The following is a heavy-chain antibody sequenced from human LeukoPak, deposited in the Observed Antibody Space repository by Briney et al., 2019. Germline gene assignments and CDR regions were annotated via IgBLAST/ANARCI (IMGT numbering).Heavy chain of an antibody. CDR2: INWNGGST. V-gene: IGHV3-20*04. D-gene: IGHD2-8*01. CDR3: ARDLYCTNGVCFPTDY. Sequence: GGSLRLSCAASGFTFDDYGMSWVRQAPGKGLEWVSGINWNGGSTGYADSVKGRFTISRDNAKSSLYLQMNSLRAEDTALYYCARDLYCTNGVCFPTDYWGQGTLVTVSS. CDR1: GFTFDDYG. J-gene: IGHJ4*02.